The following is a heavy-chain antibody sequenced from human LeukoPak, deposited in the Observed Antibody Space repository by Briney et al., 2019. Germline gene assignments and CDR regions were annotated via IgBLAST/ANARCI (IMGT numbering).Heavy chain of an antibody. D-gene: IGHD3-22*01. V-gene: IGHV1-69*01. CDR2: LIPIYGSA. CDR3: AGFFYDNSGDAFDI. J-gene: IGHJ3*02. CDR1: GGSFTFTSHA. Sequence: GSSVKVSCKASGGSFTFTSHAISWVRQAPGQGLEGVGGLIPIYGSANYAQKFQGRVTITSDESTRTVYMELSSLRPEDSAVYYCAGFFYDNSGDAFDIWGQGTMVTVSS.